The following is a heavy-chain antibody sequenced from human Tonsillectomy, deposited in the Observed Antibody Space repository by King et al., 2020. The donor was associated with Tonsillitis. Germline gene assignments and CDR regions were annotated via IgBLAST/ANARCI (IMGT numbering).Heavy chain of an antibody. Sequence: VQLVESGGGLVQPGRSLRLSCTASGFTFGDHAMSWFRQAPGKGLEWVGFIRSKPYGGTAEYAASVKDRFTISRDDSKSIAYLQMNSLKTEDTAGYYCTGDIDLWGGCGGCVEFCGQGTLVTVSS. CDR2: IRSKPYGGTA. V-gene: IGHV3-49*03. CDR1: GFTFGDHA. D-gene: IGHD3-3*01. J-gene: IGHJ4*02. CDR3: TGDIDLWGGCGGCVEF.